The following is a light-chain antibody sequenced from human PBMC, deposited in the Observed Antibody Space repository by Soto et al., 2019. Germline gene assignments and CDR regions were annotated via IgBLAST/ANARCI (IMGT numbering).Light chain of an antibody. Sequence: QSVLTQPPSASGTPGQRVTISCSGSNSNVGGNGVNWYQQVPGTAPKRLIYGDTHRPSGVPDRFSGSKSGTSASLAINGLQSEDEADYYCAVWDDSLKGVIFAGGTQLTVL. CDR1: NSNVGGNG. CDR3: AVWDDSLKGVI. CDR2: GDT. J-gene: IGLJ2*01. V-gene: IGLV1-44*01.